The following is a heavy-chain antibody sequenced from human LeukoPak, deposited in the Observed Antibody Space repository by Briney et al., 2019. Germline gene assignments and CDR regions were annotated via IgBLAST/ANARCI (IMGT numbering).Heavy chain of an antibody. CDR1: GSSISSYY. D-gene: IGHD3-22*01. V-gene: IGHV4-59*08. Sequence: SETLSLTCTVSGSSISSYYWSWIRQPPGKGLEWIGYIYYSGSTNYNPSLKSRVTISVDTSKNQFSLKLSSVTAADTAVYYCARLGGDYYDNSSLNYWGQGTLVTVSS. CDR2: IYYSGST. J-gene: IGHJ4*02. CDR3: ARLGGDYYDNSSLNY.